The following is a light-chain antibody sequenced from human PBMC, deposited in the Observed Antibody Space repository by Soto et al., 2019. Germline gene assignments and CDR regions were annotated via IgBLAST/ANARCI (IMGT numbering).Light chain of an antibody. V-gene: IGKV1-5*03. CDR3: QQYNDFQYT. Sequence: DIQMTQSPSSLSASVGDRVTITCRASQTISSRLAWYQQKPGQAPKLLIYNANNLQPGVASRFSGSGSGTEFSLTISSLQPDDFAVYYCQQYNDFQYTFGQGTRLDI. CDR2: NAN. J-gene: IGKJ2*01. CDR1: QTISSR.